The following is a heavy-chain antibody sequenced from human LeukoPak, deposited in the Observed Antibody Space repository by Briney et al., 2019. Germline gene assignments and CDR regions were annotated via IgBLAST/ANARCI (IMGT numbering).Heavy chain of an antibody. Sequence: ASVKVSCKASGYTFTTYAIHWVRQAPGQRLEWMGWISTYNDDRKYSPKFQGTVTITTDTSASTAYLELSSLRSEDTAVYYCARDRSSFSYAFDIWGQGTMVTVSS. CDR2: ISTYNDDR. CDR3: ARDRSSFSYAFDI. V-gene: IGHV1-3*04. CDR1: GYTFTTYA. D-gene: IGHD6-6*01. J-gene: IGHJ3*02.